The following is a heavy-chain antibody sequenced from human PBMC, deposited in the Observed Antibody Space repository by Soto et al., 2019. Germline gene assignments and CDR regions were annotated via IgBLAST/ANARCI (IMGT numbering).Heavy chain of an antibody. D-gene: IGHD1-26*01. J-gene: IGHJ4*02. CDR3: ARDIWDMSAV. V-gene: IGHV3-21*06. Sequence: GGSLRLSCTGSGFTFSSSTMTWVRQGPGKGLEWVSSISSSSSYRYFADSLNDRYNISRDNAKNSLYLKMNGLRAEDTAVYYCARDIWDMSAVWGQGTQVTVSS. CDR1: GFTFSSST. CDR2: ISSSSSYR.